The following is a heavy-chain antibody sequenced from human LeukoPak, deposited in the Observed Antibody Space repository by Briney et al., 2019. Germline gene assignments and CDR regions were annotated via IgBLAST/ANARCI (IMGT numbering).Heavy chain of an antibody. CDR1: GFXFRHFA. CDR3: ARAMPSSTYYFDS. Sequence: GGSLRLSCAASGFXFRHFAMNWVRQAPGKGLEWVSVISVSDGSTYYADSVRGRFTISRDNSKNTLFLQLNGLRAEDTAIYYCARAMPSSTYYFDSWGQGTLVTVSS. J-gene: IGHJ4*02. V-gene: IGHV3-23*01. D-gene: IGHD2-2*01. CDR2: ISVSDGST.